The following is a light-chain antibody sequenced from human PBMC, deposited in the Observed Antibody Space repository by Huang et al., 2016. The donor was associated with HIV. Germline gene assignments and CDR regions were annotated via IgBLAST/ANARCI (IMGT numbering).Light chain of an antibody. J-gene: IGKJ5*01. CDR3: QQGYSALIT. CDR2: SAS. Sequence: DILLTQSPSSLSASVGDRVTITCRASQNINTDLNWYQQKPGKAPNLLIHSASTLQTGVPSRFSGSGSGTDFTLTVNSLQPEDSATYYCQQGYSALITFGQGTRL. CDR1: QNINTD. V-gene: IGKV1-39*01.